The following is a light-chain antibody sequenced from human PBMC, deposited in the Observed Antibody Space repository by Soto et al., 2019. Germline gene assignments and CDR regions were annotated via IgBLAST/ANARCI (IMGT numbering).Light chain of an antibody. CDR1: QSVSSSY. CDR2: GAS. CDR3: KQYGSSPT. Sequence: EIVLTQSPGTLSLSPGERATLSCRASQSVSSSYLAWYQQKPGQAPGLLIYGASSRATGIPDRFSGSGSGTDFTLTISRLEPEDFAVYYCKQYGSSPTFGQGTKLEIK. V-gene: IGKV3-20*01. J-gene: IGKJ2*01.